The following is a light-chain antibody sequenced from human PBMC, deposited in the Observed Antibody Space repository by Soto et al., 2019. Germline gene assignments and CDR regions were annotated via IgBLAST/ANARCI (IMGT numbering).Light chain of an antibody. CDR1: ASSIAARYD. CDR3: QSYDNSLNEWV. J-gene: IGLJ3*02. Sequence: QSVLTQPPSVSGAPRQRVTISCTGTASSIAARYDVHWYQQIPGKAPKLLIYGNNNRPSGVPDRFSASKSGISASLAITGLQADDEADYYCQSYDNSLNEWVFGGGTKVTVL. CDR2: GNN. V-gene: IGLV1-40*01.